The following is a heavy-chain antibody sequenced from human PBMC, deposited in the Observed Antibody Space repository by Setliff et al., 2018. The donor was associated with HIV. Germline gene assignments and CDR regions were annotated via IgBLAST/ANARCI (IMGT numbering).Heavy chain of an antibody. J-gene: IGHJ4*02. V-gene: IGHV3-23*01. CDR3: VKVPGSGIVRYFDY. Sequence: GGSLRLSCAASGFTFATYAMNWVRQAPGKGLEWVSTITDSGDSTYYADSVKGRFTISRGNSKNTLYLQMNSLTDADTALYYCVKVPGSGIVRYFDYWGQGTLVTVPQ. D-gene: IGHD3-22*01. CDR2: ITDSGDST. CDR1: GFTFATYA.